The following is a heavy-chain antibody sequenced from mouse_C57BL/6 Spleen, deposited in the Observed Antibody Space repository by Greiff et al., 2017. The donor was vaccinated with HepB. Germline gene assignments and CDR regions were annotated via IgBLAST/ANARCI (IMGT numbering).Heavy chain of an antibody. D-gene: IGHD1-1*01. CDR3: AREPKYYGSSNYAMDY. Sequence: EVKLVESGPGLVKPSQSLSLTCSVTGYSITSGYYWNWIRQFPGNKLEWMGYISYDGSNNYNPSLKNRISITRDTSKNQFFLKLNSVTTEDTATYYCAREPKYYGSSNYAMDYWGQGTSVTVSS. J-gene: IGHJ4*01. CDR1: GYSITSGYY. CDR2: ISYDGSN. V-gene: IGHV3-6*01.